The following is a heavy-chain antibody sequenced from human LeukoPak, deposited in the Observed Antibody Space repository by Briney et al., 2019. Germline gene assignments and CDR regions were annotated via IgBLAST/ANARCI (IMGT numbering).Heavy chain of an antibody. CDR2: ISYDGTKT. Sequence: GGSLRLSCAPSGFTFSGSNMHWVRQSPGRGLEWVALISYDGTKTYYGEPVKGRFTVSRDNSKNMLFLQMNSLSAEDTAIYYCEREWFGESNWGQGARVTVSS. V-gene: IGHV3-30*03. D-gene: IGHD3-10*01. CDR1: GFTFSGSN. CDR3: EREWFGESN. J-gene: IGHJ4*02.